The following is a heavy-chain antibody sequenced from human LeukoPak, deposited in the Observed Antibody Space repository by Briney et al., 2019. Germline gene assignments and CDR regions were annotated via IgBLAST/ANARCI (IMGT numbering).Heavy chain of an antibody. CDR1: GFTFSSYS. Sequence: GGSLRLSCAASGFTFSSYSMNWVRQAPGKGLEWVSSISSSNSYIYYADSVQGRFTISRDNAKNSLYLEMNSLGADDTAVYYCVRVYSGSPDPAYWGQGTLVTVSS. J-gene: IGHJ4*02. V-gene: IGHV3-21*01. CDR2: ISSSNSYI. D-gene: IGHD1-26*01. CDR3: VRVYSGSPDPAY.